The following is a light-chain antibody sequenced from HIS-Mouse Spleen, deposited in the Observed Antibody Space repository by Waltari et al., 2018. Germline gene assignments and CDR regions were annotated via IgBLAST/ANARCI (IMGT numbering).Light chain of an antibody. CDR2: AAS. Sequence: DIQLTQSPSFLSASVEDRVTITCRASQGISSYLAWYQQKPGKATKLLIYAASTLQSGVPSRFSGSGSGTEFTLTISSLQPEDFATYYCQQLNSYPPTFGQGTKVEIK. V-gene: IGKV1-9*01. J-gene: IGKJ1*01. CDR3: QQLNSYPPT. CDR1: QGISSY.